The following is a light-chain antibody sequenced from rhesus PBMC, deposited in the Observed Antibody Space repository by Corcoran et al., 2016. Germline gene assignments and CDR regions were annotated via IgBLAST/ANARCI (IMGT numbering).Light chain of an antibody. J-gene: IGKJ4*01. V-gene: IGKV1-32*01. CDR3: QQYNSLPLT. Sequence: DIQMTQSPSSLSASVGDRVTITCRASQGISSYLNWYQQQPGNAPKPLIYYANRLESGGPSRFSGSGSGTEFTLTSSSLQPEDFATYYCQQYNSLPLTFGGGTKVEIK. CDR1: QGISSY. CDR2: YAN.